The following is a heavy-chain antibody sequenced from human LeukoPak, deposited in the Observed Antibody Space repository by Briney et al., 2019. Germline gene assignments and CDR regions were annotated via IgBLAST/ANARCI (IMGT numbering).Heavy chain of an antibody. CDR3: ARDSGYCTNGVCWDAWFDP. D-gene: IGHD2-8*01. V-gene: IGHV3-66*01. CDR1: GFTVSSNY. J-gene: IGHJ5*02. Sequence: GGSRRLSCAAAGFTVSSNYMSWVRQPPGKGLEWVSVIYSGGSKYYADSVKSRFTISRNNSKNSLYLQLNSLRGEETAVYYCARDSGYCTNGVCWDAWFDPWGQGTLVTVSS. CDR2: IYSGGSK.